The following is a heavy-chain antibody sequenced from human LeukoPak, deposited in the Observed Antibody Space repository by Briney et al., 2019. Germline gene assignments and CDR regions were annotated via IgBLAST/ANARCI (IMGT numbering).Heavy chain of an antibody. J-gene: IGHJ6*03. V-gene: IGHV3-11*01. CDR3: ASYYDFWSGYYYMDV. D-gene: IGHD3-3*01. Sequence: GGSLRLSCAASGFTFSDYYMRWIRQAPGKGLEWVSYISSGSTIYYADSVKGRFTISRDNAKNSLYLQMNSLRAEDTAVYYCASYYDFWSGYYYMDVWGKGTTVTVSS. CDR2: ISSGSTI. CDR1: GFTFSDYY.